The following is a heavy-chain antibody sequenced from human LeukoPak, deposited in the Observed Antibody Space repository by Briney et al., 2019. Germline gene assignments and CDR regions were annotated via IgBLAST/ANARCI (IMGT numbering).Heavy chain of an antibody. CDR1: GFTVSSNY. CDR3: VRARGSRYFDY. CDR2: IYSGGST. Sequence: GGSLRLSCAASGFTVSSNYMSWVRQAPWKGLEWVSVIYSGGSTYYADSVKGRFTISRDNSKNTLYLQMNSLRAEDTAVYYCVRARGSRYFDYWGQGTLVTVSS. J-gene: IGHJ4*02. V-gene: IGHV3-66*01. D-gene: IGHD1-1*01.